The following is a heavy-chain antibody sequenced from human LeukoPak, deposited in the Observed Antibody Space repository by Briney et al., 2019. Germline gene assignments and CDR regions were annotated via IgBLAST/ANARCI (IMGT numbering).Heavy chain of an antibody. Sequence: PLETLSLTCSVSGASVTSGGFYWGWLRQPPGKGPEWIATIYYTGSTYCNPSLKSRVSISIDTSKNQFSLRLTSVTATDTAVYHCARHSGSGSESRPFDPWGQGTLVSVSS. D-gene: IGHD3-10*01. V-gene: IGHV4-39*01. J-gene: IGHJ5*02. CDR2: IYYTGST. CDR1: GASVTSGGFY. CDR3: ARHSGSGSESRPFDP.